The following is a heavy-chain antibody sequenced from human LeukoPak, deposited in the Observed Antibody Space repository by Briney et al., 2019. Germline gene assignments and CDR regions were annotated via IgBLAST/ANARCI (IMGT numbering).Heavy chain of an antibody. D-gene: IGHD3-22*01. CDR1: GFTFSSYA. CDR2: ISSSSSYI. Sequence: GGSLRLSCAASGFTFSSYAMSWVRQAPGKGLEWVSSISSSSSYIYYADSVKGRFTISRDNAKNSLYLQMNSLRAEDTAVYYCARTLQIYDSSGYSSSGGQGTLVTVSS. V-gene: IGHV3-21*01. J-gene: IGHJ4*02. CDR3: ARTLQIYDSSGYSSS.